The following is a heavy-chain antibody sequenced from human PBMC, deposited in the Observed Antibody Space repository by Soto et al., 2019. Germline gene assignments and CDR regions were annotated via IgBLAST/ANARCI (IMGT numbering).Heavy chain of an antibody. D-gene: IGHD6-19*01. CDR1: GFTFSSYG. CDR3: ARDGPKWLMAQ. Sequence: GESLKISCAASGFTFSSYGMHWVRQAPGKGLEWVAVIWYDGSNKYYADSVKGRFTISRDNSKNTLYLQMNSLRAEDTAVYYCARDGPKWLMAQWGQGTLVTVSS. J-gene: IGHJ4*02. CDR2: IWYDGSNK. V-gene: IGHV3-33*01.